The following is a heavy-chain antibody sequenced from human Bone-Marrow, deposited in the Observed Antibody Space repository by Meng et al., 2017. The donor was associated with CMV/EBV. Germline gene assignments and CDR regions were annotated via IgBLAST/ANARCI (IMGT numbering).Heavy chain of an antibody. J-gene: IGHJ6*02. CDR1: GFTVSSNY. V-gene: IGHV3-53*01. CDR3: ARAYCSGGSCPHPYYYYGMDV. Sequence: GGFLRLSCAALGFTVSSNYWSWVRQAPGKGLEWVSVIYSGGITYYADSVKGRFTTSRDNTKNTLYLQMTSLRDEDTAVYYCARAYCSGGSCPHPYYYYGMDVWGQGTTVTVSS. D-gene: IGHD2-15*01. CDR2: IYSGGIT.